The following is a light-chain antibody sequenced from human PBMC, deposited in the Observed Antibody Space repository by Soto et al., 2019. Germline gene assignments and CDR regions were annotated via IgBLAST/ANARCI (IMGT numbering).Light chain of an antibody. CDR1: QSVTSRY. Sequence: EIVLTQSPGTLSLSPGERVTLSCRASQSVTSRYLAWYQQKPGQAPRLLIYGASSMDTGIPDRFSGSGSVADFTPTISRLEPEDFAVYYYQDYGSSPKLTVGGGTKVEVK. CDR2: GAS. V-gene: IGKV3-20*01. CDR3: QDYGSSPKLT. J-gene: IGKJ4*01.